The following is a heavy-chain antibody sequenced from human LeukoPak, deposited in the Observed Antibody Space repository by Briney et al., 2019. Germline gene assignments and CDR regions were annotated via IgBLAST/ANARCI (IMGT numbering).Heavy chain of an antibody. D-gene: IGHD5-18*01. Sequence: WASVKVSCKASGYTFTVHYIHWLRQAPGQGLEWMGWVSPFNGATKYAQKFQGRVTMTRDTSISTAYMELNWLTSDDTAVYYCARLRNGYRDFDYWGQGTLVTVSS. CDR3: ARLRNGYRDFDY. V-gene: IGHV1-2*02. J-gene: IGHJ4*02. CDR1: GYTFTVHY. CDR2: VSPFNGAT.